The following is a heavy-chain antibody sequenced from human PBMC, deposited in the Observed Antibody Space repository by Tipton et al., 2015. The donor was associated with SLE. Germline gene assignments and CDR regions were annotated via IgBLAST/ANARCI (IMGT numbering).Heavy chain of an antibody. CDR2: IMQDGTEK. CDR3: TRGVPCSGGACPFGGDY. V-gene: IGHV3-7*01. Sequence: QLVQSGGGLVQPGGSLRLSCAASGFTFGSYWMTWVRQAPGKGLEWVANIMQDGTEKYYLDSVKGRFTISRDNAKNSLYLQMNSLRAEDTAVYYCTRGVPCSGGACPFGGDYWGQGTLVTVSP. CDR1: GFTFGSYW. J-gene: IGHJ4*02. D-gene: IGHD2-8*02.